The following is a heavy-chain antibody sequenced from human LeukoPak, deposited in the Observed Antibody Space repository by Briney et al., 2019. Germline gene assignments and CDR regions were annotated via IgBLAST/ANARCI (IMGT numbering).Heavy chain of an antibody. Sequence: GASVKVSCKASGYTFTSYGMNWVRQAPGQGLEWMGWINTNTGNPTYAQGFTGRFVFSLDTSVSTAYLQISSLKAEDTAVYYCASRDYSNYYYYYMDVWGKGTTVTVSS. D-gene: IGHD4-11*01. CDR2: INTNTGNP. V-gene: IGHV7-4-1*02. J-gene: IGHJ6*03. CDR3: ASRDYSNYYYYYMDV. CDR1: GYTFTSYG.